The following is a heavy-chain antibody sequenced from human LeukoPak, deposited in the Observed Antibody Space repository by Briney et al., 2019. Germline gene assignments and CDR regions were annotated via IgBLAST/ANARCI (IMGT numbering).Heavy chain of an antibody. CDR3: ARDRVGSSWPYYYYYYMDV. Sequence: GASVKVSCKASGYTFTSYYMHWVRQAPGQGLEWMGWINPNSGGTNYAQKFQGRVTMTRDTSISTAYMELSRLRSDDTAVYYCARDRVGSSWPYYYYYYMDVWGKGTTVTVSS. J-gene: IGHJ6*03. V-gene: IGHV1-2*02. D-gene: IGHD6-13*01. CDR2: INPNSGGT. CDR1: GYTFTSYY.